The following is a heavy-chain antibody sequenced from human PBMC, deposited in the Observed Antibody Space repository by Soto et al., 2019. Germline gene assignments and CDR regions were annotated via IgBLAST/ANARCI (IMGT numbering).Heavy chain of an antibody. CDR3: ARGRRGSWSMRNWFDP. V-gene: IGHV3-11*01. CDR1: GFTFSDYY. CDR2: ISSSGSTI. J-gene: IGHJ5*02. Sequence: GSLRLSCAASGFTFSDYYMSWIRQAPGKGLEWVSYISSSGSTIYYADSVKGRFTISRDNAKNSLYLQMNSLRAEDTAVYYCARGRRGSWSMRNWFDPWGQGTLVTVSS. D-gene: IGHD2-8*02.